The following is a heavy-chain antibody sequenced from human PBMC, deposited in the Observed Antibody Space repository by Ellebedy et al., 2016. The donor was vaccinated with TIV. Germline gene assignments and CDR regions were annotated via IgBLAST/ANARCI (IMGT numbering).Heavy chain of an antibody. CDR3: AKDLIFGVVMGCDY. CDR1: GFTFSTYD. CDR2: VGTAGET. D-gene: IGHD3-3*02. Sequence: GESLKISXAASGFTFSTYDIHWVRQAPGKGLEWVSAVGTAGETYYSASVKGRFTIFRENAKNSVYLQMNSLRAEDTAVYYCAKDLIFGVVMGCDYWGQGTLVTVSS. J-gene: IGHJ4*02. V-gene: IGHV3-13*01.